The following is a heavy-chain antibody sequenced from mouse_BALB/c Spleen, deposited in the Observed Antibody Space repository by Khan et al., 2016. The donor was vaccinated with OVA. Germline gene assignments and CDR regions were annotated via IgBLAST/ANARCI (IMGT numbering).Heavy chain of an antibody. CDR3: TRGYDFFAH. CDR2: MNPNTGNT. V-gene: IGHV1-19*01. CDR1: GYSFTAYY. J-gene: IGHJ3*01. D-gene: IGHD2-2*01. Sequence: EVQLQESGPDLVKPGASVKMSCKASGYSFTAYYINWVKLSQGQSLESIGRMNPNTGNTNYNKKFKDKALLIVDTSSSTAYMELRSLTSEDSAVYYCTRGYDFFAHRGQGTLVTVSA.